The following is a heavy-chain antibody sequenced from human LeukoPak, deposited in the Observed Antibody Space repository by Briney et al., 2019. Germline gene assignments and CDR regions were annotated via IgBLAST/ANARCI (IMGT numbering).Heavy chain of an antibody. CDR3: ATVFRVEGATGLDY. J-gene: IGHJ4*02. Sequence: GGSLRLSCAVSQFSFPDYWMTWVRQAPGKGPEWVANINQDGSEKFYVDSVKGRFAISRDNAEKSLYLQMSNLRAEDTAIYYCATVFRVEGATGLDYWGQGTLVTVSS. V-gene: IGHV3-7*01. D-gene: IGHD2-15*01. CDR2: INQDGSEK. CDR1: QFSFPDYW.